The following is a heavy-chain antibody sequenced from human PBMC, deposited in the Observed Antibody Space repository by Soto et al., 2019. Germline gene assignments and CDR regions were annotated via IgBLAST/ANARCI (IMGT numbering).Heavy chain of an antibody. J-gene: IGHJ4*02. CDR2: GSYSGTT. Sequence: SETLSLTCTVSGVSVSSGSFYWAWIRQPPGKGLEWIGFGSYSGTTSYKPSLKSRVTISVDTSRSQISLKVTSLTAADTAVYYCARGATVTQYDYWGQGTLVT. CDR3: ARGATVTQYDY. CDR1: GVSVSSGSFY. V-gene: IGHV4-61*01. D-gene: IGHD4-17*01.